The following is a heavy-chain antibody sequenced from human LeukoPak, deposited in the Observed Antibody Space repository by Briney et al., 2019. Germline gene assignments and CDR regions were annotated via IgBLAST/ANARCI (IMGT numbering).Heavy chain of an antibody. D-gene: IGHD6-6*01. V-gene: IGHV3-74*01. CDR3: AKDQHSYSSSDAFDI. CDR2: INSEGSST. CDR1: GFTFSRYW. J-gene: IGHJ3*02. Sequence: GGSLRLSCAASGFTFSRYWMHWVRHAPGKGLVWVSRINSEGSSTSYADSVKGRFTISRGNAKNTLYLQMNSLRAEDTAVYYCAKDQHSYSSSDAFDIWGQGTMVTVSS.